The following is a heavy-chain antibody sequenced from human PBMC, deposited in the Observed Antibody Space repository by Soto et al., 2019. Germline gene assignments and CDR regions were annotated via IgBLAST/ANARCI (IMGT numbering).Heavy chain of an antibody. Sequence: SETLSLTCTVSGGSISSGGYYWSWIRQHPGKGLEWIGYIYYSGSTYYNPSLKSRVTISVDTSKNQFSLKLSSVTAADTAVYYCARDRGYYDSSGYYSKRDYYYGMDVWGQGTTVTVSS. V-gene: IGHV4-31*03. CDR3: ARDRGYYDSSGYYSKRDYYYGMDV. J-gene: IGHJ6*02. CDR2: IYYSGST. D-gene: IGHD3-22*01. CDR1: GGSISSGGYY.